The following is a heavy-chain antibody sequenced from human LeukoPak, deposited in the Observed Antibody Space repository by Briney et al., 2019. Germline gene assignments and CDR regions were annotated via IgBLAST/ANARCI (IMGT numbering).Heavy chain of an antibody. D-gene: IGHD3-22*01. J-gene: IGHJ3*02. CDR2: IYYSGST. V-gene: IGHV4-31*03. Sequence: PSQTLSLTCTVSGGSISSGGYYWSWIRQHPGKGLEWIGYIYYSGSTYYNPSLKSRVTISVDTSKNQFSLKLSSVTAADTAVYSCARVSYYYDSRGYYHAFDMWGEGTMDSVFS. CDR1: GGSISSGGYY. CDR3: ARVSYYYDSRGYYHAFDM.